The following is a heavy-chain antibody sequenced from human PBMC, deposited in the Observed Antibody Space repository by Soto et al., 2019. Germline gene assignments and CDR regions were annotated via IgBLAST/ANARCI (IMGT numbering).Heavy chain of an antibody. CDR2: VSAYNRNT. V-gene: IGHV1-18*01. D-gene: IGHD2-2*01. CDR1: GYTFTNYG. CDR3: ARERQYEPLLY. Sequence: QVQLVQSGVEVKKPGASVKVSCQASGYTFTNYGITWLRQAPGQGLEWMGWVSAYNRNTNYAQRFQDRVTMTTDTSTRTAYMELRNLNSDATAIYFCARERQYEPLLYWGQGTLVTVSS. J-gene: IGHJ4*02.